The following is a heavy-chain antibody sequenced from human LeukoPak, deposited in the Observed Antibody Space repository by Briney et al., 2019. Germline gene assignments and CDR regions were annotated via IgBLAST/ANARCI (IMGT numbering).Heavy chain of an antibody. CDR2: INPNSGGT. J-gene: IGHJ4*02. CDR3: ARVYYDSSGYLRIDY. D-gene: IGHD3-22*01. CDR1: GYTFTGYY. V-gene: IGHV1-2*06. Sequence: ASVKVSCTASGYTFTGYYMHWVRQAPGQGLEWMGRINPNSGGTNYAQKFQGRVTFTSDTSISTAYIELSRLRSDDPAVYYCARVYYDSSGYLRIDYWGQGTLVTVSS.